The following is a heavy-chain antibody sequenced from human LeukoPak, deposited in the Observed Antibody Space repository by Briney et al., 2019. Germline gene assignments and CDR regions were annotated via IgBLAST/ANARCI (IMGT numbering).Heavy chain of an antibody. Sequence: PSETLSLTCAVYDGSFSGYYWSWIRQPPGKGLEWIGEINHSGSTNYNPSLKSRVTISVDTSKNQFSLKLSSVTAADTAVYYCAAGGLLWFGEYQPWGQGTLVTVSS. CDR2: INHSGST. CDR3: AAGGLLWFGEYQP. J-gene: IGHJ4*02. CDR1: DGSFSGYY. V-gene: IGHV4-34*01. D-gene: IGHD3-10*01.